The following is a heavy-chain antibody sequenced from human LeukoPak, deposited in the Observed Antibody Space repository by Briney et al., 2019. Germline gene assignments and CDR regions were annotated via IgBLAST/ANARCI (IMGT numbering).Heavy chain of an antibody. CDR1: GYTFTDYY. Sequence: ASVKVSCMVSGYTFTDYYMHWVQQAPGKGLEWMGLVDPEDGETIYAEKFQGRVTITADTSTDTAYMELSSLRSEDTAVYYCATLVGAHDWFDPWGQGTLVTVSS. CDR2: VDPEDGET. J-gene: IGHJ5*02. D-gene: IGHD1-26*01. V-gene: IGHV1-69-2*01. CDR3: ATLVGAHDWFDP.